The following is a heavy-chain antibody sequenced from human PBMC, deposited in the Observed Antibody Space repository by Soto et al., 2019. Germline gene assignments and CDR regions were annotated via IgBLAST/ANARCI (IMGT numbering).Heavy chain of an antibody. CDR3: VRARATDSRPDY. CDR2: ISSSSTYI. J-gene: IGHJ4*02. CDR1: GFTFSLYA. D-gene: IGHD3-22*01. Sequence: PGGSLRLSCVASGFTFSLYAMIWVRQAPGKGLEWVSSISSSSTYIYYTDSLKGRFSISRDNAKNSLFLQMDSLRVEDTATYYCVRARATDSRPDYWGQGTLVTVS. V-gene: IGHV3-21*01.